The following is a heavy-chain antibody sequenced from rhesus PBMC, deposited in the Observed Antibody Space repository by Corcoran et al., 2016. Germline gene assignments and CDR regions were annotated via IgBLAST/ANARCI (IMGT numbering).Heavy chain of an antibody. CDR2: IFNRCGNT. V-gene: IGHV4S2*01. J-gene: IGHJ3*01. CDR3: AKSDGISSYHPVRAFEF. D-gene: IGHD1-26*01. Sequence: QVQLQESGPGLVKPSETLPLTCAVSSASISNNYWSWVRQAPGKGLEWIGRIFNRCGNTDNNPSPKNRVTISIDTSKNQFSLRLNSVTAADTAGYYFAKSDGISSYHPVRAFEFWGQGLRVTVSS. CDR1: SASISNNY.